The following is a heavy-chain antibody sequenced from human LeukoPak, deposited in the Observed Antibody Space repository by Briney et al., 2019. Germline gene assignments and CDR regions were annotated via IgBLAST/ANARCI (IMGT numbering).Heavy chain of an antibody. J-gene: IGHJ3*02. V-gene: IGHV3-30-3*01. CDR3: ARDEQWLGAAFDI. CDR2: ISYDGSNK. CDR1: GFTFSSYA. D-gene: IGHD6-19*01. Sequence: GGSLRLSCAASGFTFSSYAMHWVRQAPGKGLEWVAVISYDGSNKYYADSVKGRFTISRDNSKNTLYLQMNSLRAEDTAVYYCARDEQWLGAAFDIWGQGTMVTVSS.